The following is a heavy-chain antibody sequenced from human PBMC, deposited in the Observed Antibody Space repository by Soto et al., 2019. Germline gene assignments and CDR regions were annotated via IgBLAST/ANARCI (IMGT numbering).Heavy chain of an antibody. J-gene: IGHJ4*02. CDR3: ARDPPDFHSAFDF. CDR2: TYYRSKWYN. Sequence: PSHTLSLTCAISGDHVSSNRAAWNWIRQSPSRGLEWLGRTYYRSKWYNDYAGSMKNRITINPDTSKNQFSLQLNSVTPEDTAVYYCARDPPDFHSAFDFWGQGSLVTVSS. D-gene: IGHD4-4*01. CDR1: GDHVSSNRAA. V-gene: IGHV6-1*01.